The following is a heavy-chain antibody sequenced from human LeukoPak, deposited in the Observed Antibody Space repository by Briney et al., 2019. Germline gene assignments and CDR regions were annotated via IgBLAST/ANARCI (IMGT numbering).Heavy chain of an antibody. CDR2: IIPIFGTA. V-gene: IGHV1-69*13. D-gene: IGHD3-10*01. CDR3: ARWDYGSGLMDV. Sequence: RASVKVSCKASGGTFSSYAISWVRQAPGQGLEWMGGIIPIFGTANYAQKFQGRVTITADESTSTAYMELSSLRSEDTAVYYCARWDYGSGLMDVWGQGTTVTVSS. J-gene: IGHJ6*02. CDR1: GGTFSSYA.